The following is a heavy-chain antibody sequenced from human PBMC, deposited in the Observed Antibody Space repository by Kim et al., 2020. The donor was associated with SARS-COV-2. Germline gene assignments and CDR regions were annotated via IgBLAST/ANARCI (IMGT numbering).Heavy chain of an antibody. D-gene: IGHD6-19*01. CDR2: TYYRSKWYN. V-gene: IGHV6-1*01. CDR1: GDSVSSNSAA. CDR3: ARFNPGGWTQQDYYYDGMDV. J-gene: IGHJ6*02. Sequence: SQTLSLTCAISGDSVSSNSAAWNWIRQSPSRGLEWLGRTYYRSKWYNDYAVSVKSRITINPDTSKNQFSLQLNSVTPEDTAVYYCARFNPGGWTQQDYYYDGMDVWGQGTTVTVSS.